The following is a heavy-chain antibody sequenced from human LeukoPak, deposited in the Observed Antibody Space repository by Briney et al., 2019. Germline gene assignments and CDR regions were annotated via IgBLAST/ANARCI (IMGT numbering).Heavy chain of an antibody. Sequence: ASVKVSCKASGYTFTGYYMHWVRQAPGQGLEWMGWINPNSGGTNYAQKFQGRVTMTRDTSISTAYMELSRLRPDDTAVYYCARALSIVGATNYWGQGTLVTVSS. V-gene: IGHV1-2*02. D-gene: IGHD1-26*01. CDR2: INPNSGGT. CDR3: ARALSIVGATNY. CDR1: GYTFTGYY. J-gene: IGHJ4*02.